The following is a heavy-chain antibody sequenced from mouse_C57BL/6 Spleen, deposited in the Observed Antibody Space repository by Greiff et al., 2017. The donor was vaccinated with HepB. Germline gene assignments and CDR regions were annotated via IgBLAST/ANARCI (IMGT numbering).Heavy chain of an antibody. V-gene: IGHV5-17*01. CDR3: ARPRDYDYNWFAY. Sequence: VQLKQSGGGLVKPGGSLKLSCAASGFTFSDYGMHWVRQAPEKGLEWVAYISSGSSTIYYADTVKGRFTISRDNAKNTLFLQMTSLRSEDTAMYYCARPRDYDYNWFAYWGQGTLVTVSA. D-gene: IGHD2-4*01. CDR1: GFTFSDYG. CDR2: ISSGSSTI. J-gene: IGHJ3*01.